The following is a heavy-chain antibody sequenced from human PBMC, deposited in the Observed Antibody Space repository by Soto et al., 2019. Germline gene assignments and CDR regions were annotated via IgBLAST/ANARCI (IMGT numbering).Heavy chain of an antibody. CDR1: GYTFTSYY. CDR2: INPSGGST. D-gene: IGHD2-8*01. CDR3: ARDRNGFPFDY. V-gene: IGHV1-46*01. Sequence: ASVKVSCKASGYTFTSYYMHWVQQAPGQGLEWMGIINPSGGSTSYAQKFQGRVTMTRDTSTSTVYMELSSLRSEDTAVYYCARDRNGFPFDYWGQGTLVTVSS. J-gene: IGHJ4*02.